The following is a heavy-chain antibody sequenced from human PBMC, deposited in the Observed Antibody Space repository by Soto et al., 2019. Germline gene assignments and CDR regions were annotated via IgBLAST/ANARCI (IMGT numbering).Heavy chain of an antibody. D-gene: IGHD3-10*01. V-gene: IGHV1-69*01. CDR3: VAELDFGKLSVV. CDR1: GDTFKNSV. Sequence: QVQLVQSGVEVKKPGSSVRVSCKASGDTFKNSVISWVRQAPGQGLEWMGGTIPLFGTTDYAQKFQGRLTITTDESTTTAYMEVSILTSEDTAVYYCVAELDFGKLSVVWGQGTTVIVSS. J-gene: IGHJ6*02. CDR2: TIPLFGTT.